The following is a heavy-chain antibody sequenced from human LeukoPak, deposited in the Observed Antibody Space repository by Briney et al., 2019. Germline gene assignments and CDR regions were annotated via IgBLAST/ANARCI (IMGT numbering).Heavy chain of an antibody. J-gene: IGHJ6*02. V-gene: IGHV3-23*01. CDR1: GFTFSSYV. CDR2: ISGSGGST. CDR3: AKDPPGVKGGDIVVVVAATERVYGMDV. D-gene: IGHD2-15*01. Sequence: PGGSLRLSCAASGFTFSSYVMSWVRQAPGKGLEWVSAISGSGGSTYYADSVKGRFTISRDNSKNTLYLQMNSLRVEDTAVYYCAKDPPGVKGGDIVVVVAATERVYGMDVWGQGTTVTVSS.